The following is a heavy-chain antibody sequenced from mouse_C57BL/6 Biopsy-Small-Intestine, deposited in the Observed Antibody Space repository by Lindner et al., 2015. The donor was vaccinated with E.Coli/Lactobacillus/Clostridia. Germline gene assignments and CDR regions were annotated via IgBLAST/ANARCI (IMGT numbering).Heavy chain of an antibody. D-gene: IGHD6-1*01. CDR1: LXFKHLW. J-gene: IGHJ4*01. CDR3: ARVRGQQMPWFDL. Sequence: VKVSCKAFWLXFKHLWLRLGAGRPLDKGLSGWGRISTYRGITNYAPKFQGRVSVTTEISMSTGYMELRSLTSDDTAVYYCARVRGQQMPWFDLWGQGTQVTVST. V-gene: IGHV1-64*01. CDR2: ISTYRGIT.